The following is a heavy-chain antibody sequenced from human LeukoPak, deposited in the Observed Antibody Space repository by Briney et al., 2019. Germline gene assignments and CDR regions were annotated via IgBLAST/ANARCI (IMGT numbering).Heavy chain of an antibody. CDR3: ARDRVVLLWFGELSGWFDP. J-gene: IGHJ5*02. D-gene: IGHD3-10*01. CDR2: ISSSSSTI. V-gene: IGHV3-48*01. CDR1: GFTFSSYE. Sequence: PGGSLRLSCAASGFTFSSYEMNWVRQAPGKGLEWVSYISSSSSTIYYADSVKGRFTISRDNAKNSLYLQMNSLRAEDTAVYYCARDRVVLLWFGELSGWFDPWGQGTLVTVSS.